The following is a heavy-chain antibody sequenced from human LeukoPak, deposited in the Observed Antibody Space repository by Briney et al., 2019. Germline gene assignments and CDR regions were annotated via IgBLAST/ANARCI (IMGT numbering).Heavy chain of an antibody. V-gene: IGHV4-4*07. Sequence: SETLPLTCTVSGGSISNYYWSWIRQPAGKGLEWIGRIYPSGNTNYNPSLKSRVTMSVDTSKNQLSLKLSSVTAADTAIYYCARDQAPYSSEYNWFDPWGQGTLVTVSS. CDR1: GGSISNYY. J-gene: IGHJ5*02. D-gene: IGHD3-10*01. CDR2: IYPSGNT. CDR3: ARDQAPYSSEYNWFDP.